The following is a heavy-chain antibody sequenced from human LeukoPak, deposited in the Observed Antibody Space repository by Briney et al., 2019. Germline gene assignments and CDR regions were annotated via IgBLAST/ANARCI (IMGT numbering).Heavy chain of an antibody. J-gene: IGHJ6*04. CDR1: GFTFSSYE. CDR3: AELGITMIGGV. CDR2: INSSGSTI. D-gene: IGHD3-10*02. Sequence: GGSLRLSCAASGFTFSSYEMNWVRQAPGKGLEWVSYINSSGSTIYYADSVKGRFTISRDNAKNSLYLQMNSLRAEDTAVYYCAELGITMIGGVWGKGTTVTVSS. V-gene: IGHV3-48*03.